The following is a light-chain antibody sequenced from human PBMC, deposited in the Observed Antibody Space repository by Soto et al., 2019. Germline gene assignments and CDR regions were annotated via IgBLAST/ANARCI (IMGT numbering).Light chain of an antibody. Sequence: QSALTQPASVSGSPGQSITISCTGTSSDVGGYSYVSWYQQHPGKAPRLIIYELSNRPSGVSNRFSGSKSGNTASLTISGLQAEDEADYYCNSYTSKSTGVFGTGTKVTVL. J-gene: IGLJ1*01. CDR3: NSYTSKSTGV. CDR1: SSDVGGYSY. CDR2: ELS. V-gene: IGLV2-14*01.